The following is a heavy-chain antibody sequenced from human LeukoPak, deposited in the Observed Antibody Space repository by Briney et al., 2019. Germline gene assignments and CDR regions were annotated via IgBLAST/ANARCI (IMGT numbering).Heavy chain of an antibody. CDR1: GGSISSYY. Sequence: SETLSLTCTVSGGSISSYYWSWIRQPPGKGLEWIGYIYYSGSTNYNPSLKSRVTISVDTSKNQFSLKLSSVTAADTTVYYCARVGDYYGSGSYGGKGWFDPWGQGTLVTVSS. D-gene: IGHD3-10*01. CDR3: ARVGDYYGSGSYGGKGWFDP. V-gene: IGHV4-59*12. CDR2: IYYSGST. J-gene: IGHJ5*02.